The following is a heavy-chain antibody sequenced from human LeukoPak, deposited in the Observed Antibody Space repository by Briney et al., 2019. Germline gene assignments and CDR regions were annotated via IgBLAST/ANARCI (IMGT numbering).Heavy chain of an antibody. V-gene: IGHV4-59*01. Sequence: PSETLSLTCTVSGRSISSYYWSWIRQPPGEGLEWVGYISYSGSTNYNPPLKSRVTISVDTSKKKFSLQLSSVTAPDTAVYFCARGEDGYNYSLDCWGQGTLVSVSS. CDR3: ARGEDGYNYSLDC. J-gene: IGHJ4*02. CDR1: GRSISSYY. CDR2: ISYSGST. D-gene: IGHD5-24*01.